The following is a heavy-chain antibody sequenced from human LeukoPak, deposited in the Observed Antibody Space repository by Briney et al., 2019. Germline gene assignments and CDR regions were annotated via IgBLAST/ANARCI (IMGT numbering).Heavy chain of an antibody. Sequence: PGGCLTLASPATGMTVGSYGIDWVRQAPGKELEWVAVIWYDGSNKYYADSVKGRFTISRDNSKHTLYLQMNSLRAEDTAVYYCARGDQLLWTYYYYGMDVWGKGTTVTVSS. D-gene: IGHD2-2*01. V-gene: IGHV3-33*01. J-gene: IGHJ6*04. CDR1: GMTVGSYG. CDR3: ARGDQLLWTYYYYGMDV. CDR2: IWYDGSNK.